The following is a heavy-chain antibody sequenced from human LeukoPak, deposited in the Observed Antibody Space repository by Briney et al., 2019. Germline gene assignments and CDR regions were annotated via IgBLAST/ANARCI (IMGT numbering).Heavy chain of an antibody. D-gene: IGHD1-26*01. CDR1: GFTFGDYT. Sequence: QAGGSLRLSCTASGFTFGDYTMSWFRQAPGKGLEWVGFITSEAYGGTAEYAASVQGRFIISRDDSKSIAYLQMNSLKTENTAVYYCTRDQSSWSLSSGFGWGQGTLVTVSS. CDR2: ITSEAYGGTA. CDR3: TRDQSSWSLSSGFG. V-gene: IGHV3-49*03. J-gene: IGHJ4*02.